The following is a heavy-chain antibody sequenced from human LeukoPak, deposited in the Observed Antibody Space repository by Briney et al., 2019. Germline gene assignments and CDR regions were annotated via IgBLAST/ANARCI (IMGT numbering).Heavy chain of an antibody. Sequence: GGSLRLSCAASGFTFSNAWMSWVRQAPGKGLEWVGRNKSKTDCGTTDYAAPVKGRFTISRDDSKNTLYLQMNSLKTEDTAVYYCTTDQVWSAGDYLNDYWGQGTLVTVSS. J-gene: IGHJ4*02. CDR3: TTDQVWSAGDYLNDY. V-gene: IGHV3-15*01. D-gene: IGHD4-17*01. CDR2: NKSKTDCGTT. CDR1: GFTFSNAW.